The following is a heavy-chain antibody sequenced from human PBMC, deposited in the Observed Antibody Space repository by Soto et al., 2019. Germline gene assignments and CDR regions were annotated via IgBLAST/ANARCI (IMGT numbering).Heavy chain of an antibody. V-gene: IGHV3-30*18. CDR2: ISYDGSNK. J-gene: IGHJ6*02. Sequence: GSLRLSCAASVFTFSSYGMHWVRQAPGKGLEWVAVISYDGSNKYYADSVKGRFTISRDNSKNTLYLQVSSLRAEDTAVYYCVKDGSSGWPYYYGMDVWGQGTTVTVSS. D-gene: IGHD6-19*01. CDR1: VFTFSSYG. CDR3: VKDGSSGWPYYYGMDV.